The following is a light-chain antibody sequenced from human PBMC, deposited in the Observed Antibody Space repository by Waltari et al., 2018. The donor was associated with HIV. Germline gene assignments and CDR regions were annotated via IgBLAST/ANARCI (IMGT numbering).Light chain of an antibody. CDR3: ATWDDRLSAWL. J-gene: IGLJ2*01. V-gene: IGLV1-47*01. CDR1: SSNIGANF. Sequence: QSQLTQPPSISGAPGQRVAISCSGTSSNIGANFVYWYQQFPGLAPRPLIYRNDTRPSGTPDRSSSSKSGTSASRAISGLRAEDEADYYCATWDDRLSAWLFGGGTKLTVL. CDR2: RND.